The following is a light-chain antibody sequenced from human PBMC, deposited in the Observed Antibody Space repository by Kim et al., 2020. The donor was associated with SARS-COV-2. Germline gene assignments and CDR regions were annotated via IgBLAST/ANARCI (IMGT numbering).Light chain of an antibody. Sequence: SYELTQPPSASVAPGKTARITCGGNNIGSKSVHWYQQKPGQAPVLVIYYDSDRPSGIPERLSGSNSGNTATLTISRVEAGDEADYYCQVRDSSSYHRGFG. V-gene: IGLV3-21*04. CDR2: YDS. CDR1: NIGSKS. J-gene: IGLJ3*02. CDR3: QVRDSSSYHRG.